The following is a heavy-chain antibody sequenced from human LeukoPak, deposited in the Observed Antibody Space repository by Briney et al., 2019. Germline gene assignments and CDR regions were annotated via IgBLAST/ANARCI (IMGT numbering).Heavy chain of an antibody. CDR3: ARTAAGSSGNY. CDR1: GASISSHY. D-gene: IGHD6-6*01. J-gene: IGHJ4*02. CDR2: INNRGNT. Sequence: PSETLSLTCTVSGASISSHYWSWIRQPPGKGLEWIGYINNRGNTEYSPSLRSRVTISADTSKNQASLRLTSVTATDTAVYYCARTAAGSSGNYWGQGTLVTVSS. V-gene: IGHV4-59*08.